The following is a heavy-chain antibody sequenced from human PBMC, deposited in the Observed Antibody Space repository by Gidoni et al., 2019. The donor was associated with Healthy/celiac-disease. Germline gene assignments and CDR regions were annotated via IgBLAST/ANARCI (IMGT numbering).Heavy chain of an antibody. J-gene: IGHJ4*02. CDR1: GYTCTSDA. D-gene: IGHD3-3*01. Sequence: QVQLVQSGAEVKKPGASVKVSCKASGYTCTSDAMHWGRQAPGQRLEWMGWNNAGNGNTKYSQKFQGRVTITRDTSASTAYMELSSLRSEDTAVYYCASTYYDFWSGYYYFDYWGQGTLVTVSS. CDR2: NNAGNGNT. V-gene: IGHV1-3*01. CDR3: ASTYYDFWSGYYYFDY.